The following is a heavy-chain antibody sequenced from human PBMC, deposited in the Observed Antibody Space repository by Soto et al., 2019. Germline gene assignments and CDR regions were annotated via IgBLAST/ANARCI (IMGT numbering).Heavy chain of an antibody. CDR1: GGSISSSSYY. D-gene: IGHD6-6*01. Sequence: QLQLQESGPGLVKPSETLSLTCTVSGGSISSSSYYWGWIRQPPGKGLEWIGSIYYSGSTYYNPSLTSRVTISVDTSKNQFSLRLRSVPDADTAVYYCARQEDSGWFDPWGQGTLVTVSS. CDR2: IYYSGST. CDR3: ARQEDSGWFDP. J-gene: IGHJ5*02. V-gene: IGHV4-39*01.